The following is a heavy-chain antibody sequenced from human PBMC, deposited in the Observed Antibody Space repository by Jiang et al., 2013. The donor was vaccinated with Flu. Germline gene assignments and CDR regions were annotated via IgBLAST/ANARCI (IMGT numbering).Heavy chain of an antibody. J-gene: IGHJ4*02. CDR3: ARHKPNAQAFEY. V-gene: IGHV4-34*01. D-gene: IGHD1-1*01. CDR2: INHSGRA. CDR1: GGSFSDYY. Sequence: LLKPSETLSLTCAVYGGSFSDYYWSWIRQPPGKGLEWIGQINHSGRANYNPSLKSRVTISVDTSKNQLSLKLSSVTAADTAVYYCARHKPNAQAFEYWGQGTLVTVSS.